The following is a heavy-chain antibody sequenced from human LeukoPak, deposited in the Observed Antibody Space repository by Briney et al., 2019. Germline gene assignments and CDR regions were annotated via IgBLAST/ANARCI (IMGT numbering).Heavy chain of an antibody. CDR1: GDSVSSNSAA. V-gene: IGHV6-1*01. J-gene: IGHJ4*02. Sequence: SQTLSLTCAISGDSVSSNSAAWNWIRQSPSRGLEWLGRTYYRSKWYYDYAVAVKSRISINPDTFKNQFSLQLSSVTPEDTAVYCCARDPVGGSTIFDYWGQGTLVTVSS. D-gene: IGHD1-26*01. CDR3: ARDPVGGSTIFDY. CDR2: TYYRSKWYY.